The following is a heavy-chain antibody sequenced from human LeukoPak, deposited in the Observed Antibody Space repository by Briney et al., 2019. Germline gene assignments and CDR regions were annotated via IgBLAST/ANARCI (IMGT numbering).Heavy chain of an antibody. CDR1: GFTVSSNY. V-gene: IGHV3-21*01. CDR2: ISSSSSYI. J-gene: IGHJ4*02. D-gene: IGHD6-13*01. CDR3: ARGPIAAAGTAEL. Sequence: PGGSLRLSCAASGFTVSSNYMSWVRQAPGKGLEWVSSISSSSSYIYYADSVKGRFTISRDNAKNSLYLQMNSLRAEDTAVYYCARGPIAAAGTAELWGQGTLVTVSS.